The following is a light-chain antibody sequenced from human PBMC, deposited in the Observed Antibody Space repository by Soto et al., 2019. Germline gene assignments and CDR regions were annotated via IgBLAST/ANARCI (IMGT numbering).Light chain of an antibody. Sequence: QSALTQPASVSGSPGQSITISCTGTSSDVGAYTYFSWYQQHPGTAPKLMIFEVSDRPSGVSHRFSGSKSGNTASLTISGRQDEDEDDYYCSSYTSSNTLVFGGGTKVTVL. J-gene: IGLJ2*01. CDR3: SSYTSSNTLV. CDR1: SSDVGAYTY. CDR2: EVS. V-gene: IGLV2-14*01.